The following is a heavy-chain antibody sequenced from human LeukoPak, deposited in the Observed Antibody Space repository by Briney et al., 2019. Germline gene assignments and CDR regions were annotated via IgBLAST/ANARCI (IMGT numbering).Heavy chain of an antibody. CDR3: AKAVAVTGTSYFDY. J-gene: IGHJ4*02. CDR1: GFTFSNYG. CDR2: ISYDGGNN. V-gene: IGHV3-30*18. D-gene: IGHD6-19*01. Sequence: PGGSLRLSCAASGFTFSNYGMHWVRQAPGKGLEWVAVISYDGGNNYYADSVKGRFTISRDNSKSTLYLQMNGLRAEDTAAYYCAKAVAVTGTSYFDYWGQGTLVTVSS.